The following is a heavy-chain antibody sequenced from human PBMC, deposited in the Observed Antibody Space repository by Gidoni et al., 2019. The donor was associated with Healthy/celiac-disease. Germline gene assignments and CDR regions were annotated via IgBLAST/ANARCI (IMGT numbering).Heavy chain of an antibody. CDR2: INPSGGST. J-gene: IGHJ4*02. V-gene: IGHV1-46*01. D-gene: IGHD3-3*01. Sequence: QVQLVQSGAEVKKPGASVKVSCKASGYTFTSYYLHWVRQAPGQGLEWMGIINPSGGSTSYAQKFQGRVTMTRDTSTSTVYMELSSLRSEDTAVYYCARAYDFWSGYYEIPTELDYWGQGTLVTVSS. CDR3: ARAYDFWSGYYEIPTELDY. CDR1: GYTFTSYY.